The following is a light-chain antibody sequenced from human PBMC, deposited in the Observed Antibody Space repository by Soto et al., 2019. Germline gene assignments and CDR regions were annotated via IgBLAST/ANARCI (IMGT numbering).Light chain of an antibody. Sequence: IQVTQSPPTLSASVGDRVTITCRASQTISTCMAWYQQKPGKAPKLLMYDASSLESGVSSRFSGSGSGTEFTLIISSLQPDDFATYYCQQYKTSLLTFGGGTKVDIK. CDR3: QQYKTSLLT. CDR2: DAS. J-gene: IGKJ4*01. V-gene: IGKV1-5*01. CDR1: QTISTC.